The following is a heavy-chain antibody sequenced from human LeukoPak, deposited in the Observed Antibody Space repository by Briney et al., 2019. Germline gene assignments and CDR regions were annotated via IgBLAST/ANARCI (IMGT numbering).Heavy chain of an antibody. D-gene: IGHD3-10*02. J-gene: IGHJ6*04. CDR3: AELGITMIGGV. V-gene: IGHV3-48*03. CDR2: IGGSGSTI. CDR1: GFTVSSYE. Sequence: PGGSQRLACAASGFTVSSYEMNWARHARGEGRGCVSYIGGSGSTILYAGCVEGRFTISRDNAKHSLYLQINSLRAEDTAVYYCAELGITMIGGVWGKGTTVTISS.